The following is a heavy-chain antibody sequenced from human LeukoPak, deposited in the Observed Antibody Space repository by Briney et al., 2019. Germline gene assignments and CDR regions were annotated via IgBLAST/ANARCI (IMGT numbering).Heavy chain of an antibody. J-gene: IGHJ4*02. CDR3: ATHPGRGWLSPYYFDY. D-gene: IGHD3-22*01. V-gene: IGHV3-23*01. Sequence: PGGSLRLSCAASGFTFSSYAMSWVGQAPGKGLEWVSAISGSGGSTYYADSVKGRFTTSTDNTKNTLYLQMNSLRAEDTAVYYCATHPGRGWLSPYYFDYWGQGTLVTVSS. CDR2: ISGSGGST. CDR1: GFTFSSYA.